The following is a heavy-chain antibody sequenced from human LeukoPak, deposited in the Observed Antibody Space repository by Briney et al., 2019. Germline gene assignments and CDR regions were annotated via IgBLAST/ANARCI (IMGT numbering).Heavy chain of an antibody. V-gene: IGHV1-46*01. D-gene: IGHD6-13*01. Sequence: ASVKVSCKASGYTFTSYYMHWVRQAPGQGLEWMGIINPSGGSTSYAQKFQGRVTMTRDTSTSTVYMELSSLRSEDTAVYYCARPRIYSSSWYYAFDIWGQGTMVTVSS. CDR3: ARPRIYSSSWYYAFDI. CDR1: GYTFTSYY. J-gene: IGHJ3*02. CDR2: INPSGGST.